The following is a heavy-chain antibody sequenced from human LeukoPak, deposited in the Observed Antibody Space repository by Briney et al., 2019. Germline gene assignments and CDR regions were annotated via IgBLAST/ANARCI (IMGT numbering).Heavy chain of an antibody. CDR2: ISSDGTTT. CDR3: AGRWSFDY. D-gene: IGHD2-15*01. CDR1: GFTFSNDW. V-gene: IGHV3-74*01. J-gene: IGHJ4*02. Sequence: GGSLRLSCAVSGFTFSNDWMHWVRQAPGKGLVWVSRISSDGTTTNCADSVKGRFTISRDNAKNTLYLQMDSLRVEDTAVYYCAGRWSFDYWGQGTLVTVSS.